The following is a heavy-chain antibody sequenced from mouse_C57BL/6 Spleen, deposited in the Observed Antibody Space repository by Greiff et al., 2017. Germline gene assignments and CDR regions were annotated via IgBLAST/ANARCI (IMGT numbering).Heavy chain of an antibody. J-gene: IGHJ2*01. CDR3: ARFYSNYDFDY. Sequence: EVQLQQSGGDLVKPGGSLKLSCAASGFTFSSYGMSWVRQTPDKRLEWVATISSGGSYTYYPDSVKGRFTISRDNAKNTLYLQMSSLKSEDTAMYYCARFYSNYDFDYWGQGTTLTVSS. CDR2: ISSGGSYT. D-gene: IGHD2-5*01. CDR1: GFTFSSYG. V-gene: IGHV5-6*01.